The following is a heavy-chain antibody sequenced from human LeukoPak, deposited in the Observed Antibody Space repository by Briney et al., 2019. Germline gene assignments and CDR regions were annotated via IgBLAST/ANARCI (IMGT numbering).Heavy chain of an antibody. J-gene: IGHJ3*02. V-gene: IGHV3-30*18. Sequence: GGSLRLSCAASGFTFSSYGMHWVRQAPGKGLEWVAVLSYDGSDKYYADSVKGRFTISRDNSKNTLYLQMNSLRAEDTAVYYCAKDGSGWYSSGAFDIWGQGTMVTVSS. CDR2: LSYDGSDK. CDR3: AKDGSGWYSSGAFDI. CDR1: GFTFSSYG. D-gene: IGHD6-19*01.